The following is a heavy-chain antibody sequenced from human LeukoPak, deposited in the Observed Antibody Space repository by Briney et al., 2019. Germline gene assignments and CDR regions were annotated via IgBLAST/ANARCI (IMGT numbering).Heavy chain of an antibody. Sequence: GGSLRLSCAASGFTFSSYAMHWVRQAPGKGPEWVAVISYDGSNKYYADSVKGRFTISRDNSKNTLYLQMNSLRAEDTAVYYCARGDSGSSGWFLFDYWGQGTLVTVSS. D-gene: IGHD6-19*01. CDR3: ARGDSGSSGWFLFDY. CDR1: GFTFSSYA. V-gene: IGHV3-30*04. CDR2: ISYDGSNK. J-gene: IGHJ4*02.